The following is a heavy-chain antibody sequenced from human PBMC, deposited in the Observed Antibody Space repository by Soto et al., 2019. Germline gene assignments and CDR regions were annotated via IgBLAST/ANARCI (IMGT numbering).Heavy chain of an antibody. Sequence: GGSLRLSCASSVFTFSSYGMHCVRQSPGKGLEWVAVIWYDGSNKYYADSVKGRFTISRDNSKNTLYLQMNSLRAEDTAVYYCARDIEPSGRYVLDPLGQGTLVIVS. J-gene: IGHJ5*02. CDR2: IWYDGSNK. CDR3: ARDIEPSGRYVLDP. D-gene: IGHD1-26*01. CDR1: VFTFSSYG. V-gene: IGHV3-33*01.